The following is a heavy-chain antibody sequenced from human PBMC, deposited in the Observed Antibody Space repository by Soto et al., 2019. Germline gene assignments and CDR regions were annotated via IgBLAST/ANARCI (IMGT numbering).Heavy chain of an antibody. CDR1: GGSISSGGYY. J-gene: IGHJ4*02. CDR2: IYYSGST. D-gene: IGHD2-8*01. Sequence: SETLSLTCTVSGGSISSGGYYWSWIRQHPGKGLEWIGYIYYSGSTYYNPSLKSRVTISVDTSKNQFSLKLSSVTAADTAVYYCARDSYCTNGVCSMGIDYWGQGTLVTVSS. V-gene: IGHV4-31*03. CDR3: ARDSYCTNGVCSMGIDY.